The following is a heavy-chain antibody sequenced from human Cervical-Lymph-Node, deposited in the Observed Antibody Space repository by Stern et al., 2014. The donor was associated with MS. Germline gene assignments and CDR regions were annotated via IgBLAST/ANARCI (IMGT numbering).Heavy chain of an antibody. D-gene: IGHD3-22*01. CDR2: ISYDGSNA. Sequence: VQLLESGGGVVQPGRSLRLSCVASGFSFSSYGMHWVRQAPGKGLEWGAVISYDGSNAYYADSVKGRFTISRDNSKNTLYLQLNSLRPEDTAVYYCAKDRGMIVVVTYSLDSWGQGTLVTVSS. CDR3: AKDRGMIVVVTYSLDS. J-gene: IGHJ4*02. V-gene: IGHV3-30*18. CDR1: GFSFSSYG.